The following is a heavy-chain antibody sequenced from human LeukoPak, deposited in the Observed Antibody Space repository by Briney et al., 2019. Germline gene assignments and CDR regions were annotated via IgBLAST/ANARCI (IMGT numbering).Heavy chain of an antibody. CDR3: ARDRHGGSFYGYIDY. J-gene: IGHJ4*02. V-gene: IGHV3-23*01. CDR2: ISGSGGST. CDR1: GFTFSSYA. Sequence: GGSLRLSCAASGFTFSSYAMSWVRQAPGKGLEWVSAISGSGGSTYYADSVKGRFTISRDNSKNTLYLQMNSLRPEDTAVYYCARDRHGGSFYGYIDYWGQGTLVTVSS. D-gene: IGHD1-26*01.